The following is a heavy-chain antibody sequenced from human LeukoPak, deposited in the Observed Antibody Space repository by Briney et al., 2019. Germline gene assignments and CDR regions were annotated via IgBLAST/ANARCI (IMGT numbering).Heavy chain of an antibody. CDR3: AKATRGTFYYFDY. J-gene: IGHJ4*02. CDR2: IKQDGSEK. Sequence: GSLRLSCAASGFSFSSYWMSWVRQVPGKGLEWVANIKQDGSEKYYVDSVKGRFTISRDNAKKSLYLQMNSLRAEDMALYYCAKATRGTFYYFDYWGQGTLVTISS. CDR1: GFSFSSYW. V-gene: IGHV3-7*03. D-gene: IGHD2/OR15-2a*01.